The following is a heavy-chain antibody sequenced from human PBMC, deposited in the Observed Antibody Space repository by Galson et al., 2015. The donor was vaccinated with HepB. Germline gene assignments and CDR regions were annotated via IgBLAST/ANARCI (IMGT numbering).Heavy chain of an antibody. Sequence: SVKVSCKASGYTFTSYDINGVRQATGQGLEWMGWMNPNSGNTGYAQKFQGRVTMTRNTSISTAYMELSSLRSEDTAVYYCARAKLLRLELNGYWGQGTLVTVSS. V-gene: IGHV1-8*01. CDR3: ARAKLLRLELNGY. CDR1: GYTFTSYD. J-gene: IGHJ4*02. CDR2: MNPNSGNT. D-gene: IGHD1-7*01.